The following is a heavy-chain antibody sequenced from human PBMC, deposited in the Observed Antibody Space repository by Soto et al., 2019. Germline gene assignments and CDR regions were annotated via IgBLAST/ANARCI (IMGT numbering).Heavy chain of an antibody. D-gene: IGHD3-10*01. V-gene: IGHV4-4*09. CDR1: GGSIRDYY. Sequence: SETLSLTCTVFGGSIRDYYWSWMRQSPGKGLEWIGYSHANGTTNYNPSPKSRATISVDISNEQFSLKLTSVTAADTATYSCARGRFNMVRRVVTSRWTDPRGPGTRVTVSS. CDR2: SHANGTT. J-gene: IGHJ5*02. CDR3: ARGRFNMVRRVVTSRWTDP.